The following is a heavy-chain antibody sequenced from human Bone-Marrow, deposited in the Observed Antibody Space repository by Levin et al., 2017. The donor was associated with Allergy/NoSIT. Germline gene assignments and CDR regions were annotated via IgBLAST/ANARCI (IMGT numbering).Heavy chain of an antibody. V-gene: IGHV3-53*01. CDR2: FNGGGAT. Sequence: GGSLRLSCAASGFTVSSDYMSWVRQAPGKGLEWVSTFNGGGATSYTDSVQGRFTVSGDNSENTLYLQMNSLTVEDTAVYYCARGRLGYCGGGACYSLASWGQGTLGTVSS. D-gene: IGHD2-15*01. J-gene: IGHJ5*02. CDR1: GFTVSSDY. CDR3: ARGRLGYCGGGACYSLAS.